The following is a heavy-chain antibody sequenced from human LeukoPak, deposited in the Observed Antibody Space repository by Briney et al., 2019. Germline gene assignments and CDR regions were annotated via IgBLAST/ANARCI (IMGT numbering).Heavy chain of an antibody. Sequence: NPGGSLRLSCAASGFTFSSYSMNWVRQAPGKGLEWVSSISSSSSYIYYADSVKGRFTISRDNAKNSLYLQMNSLRAEDTAVYYCARVNRYGDYKFDYWGQGTLVTVSS. D-gene: IGHD4-17*01. CDR1: GFTFSSYS. V-gene: IGHV3-21*01. CDR2: ISSSSSYI. CDR3: ARVNRYGDYKFDY. J-gene: IGHJ4*02.